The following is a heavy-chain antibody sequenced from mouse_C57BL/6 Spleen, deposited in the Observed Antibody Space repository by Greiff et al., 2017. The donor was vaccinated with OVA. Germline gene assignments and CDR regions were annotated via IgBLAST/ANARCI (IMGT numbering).Heavy chain of an antibody. D-gene: IGHD3-2*02. CDR3: ARGGGSGYSY. V-gene: IGHV1-82*01. CDR2: IYPGDGDT. Sequence: QVQLKESGPELVKPGASVKISCKASGYAFSSSWMNWVKQRPGKGLEWIGRIYPGDGDTNYNGKFKGKATLTADKSSSTAYMQLSSLTSEDSAVYFCARGGGSGYSYWGQGTTLTVSS. CDR1: GYAFSSSW. J-gene: IGHJ2*01.